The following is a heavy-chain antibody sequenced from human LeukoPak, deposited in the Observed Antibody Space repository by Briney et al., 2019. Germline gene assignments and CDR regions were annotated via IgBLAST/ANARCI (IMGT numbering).Heavy chain of an antibody. V-gene: IGHV5-51*01. CDR1: GYSFTSYW. D-gene: IGHD2-15*01. Sequence: GESLKISCKGSGYSFTSYWNGWVRQMPGKGLEWMGSIFPGDSDTRYSPSFQGQVTISADKSISTAYLQWSSLKASDTAMYYCARSDIDYCSGGSCYSFDYWGQGTLVTVSS. CDR2: IFPGDSDT. CDR3: ARSDIDYCSGGSCYSFDY. J-gene: IGHJ4*02.